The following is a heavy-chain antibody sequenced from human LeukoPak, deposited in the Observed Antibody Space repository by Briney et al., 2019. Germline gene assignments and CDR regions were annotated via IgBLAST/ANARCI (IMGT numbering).Heavy chain of an antibody. CDR3: ARDDRYGSGTLGKRFDP. V-gene: IGHV3-21*01. Sequence: PGGSLRLSCVASGFIFTSVGMSWVRQAPGRGREWVSSITHGGQIYYANSVKRRFTISRDNTKNSVYLQMDNLRDDDTAVYFCARDDRYGSGTLGKRFDPWGQGTLVSVSS. CDR2: ITHGGQI. CDR1: GFIFTSVG. J-gene: IGHJ5*02. D-gene: IGHD3-10*01.